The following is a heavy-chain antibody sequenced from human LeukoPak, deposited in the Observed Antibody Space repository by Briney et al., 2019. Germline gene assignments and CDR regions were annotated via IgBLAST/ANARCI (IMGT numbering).Heavy chain of an antibody. CDR1: GYSFTSHW. V-gene: IGHV5-51*01. Sequence: GESLKISCKGSGYSFTSHWIGWVRQMPGKGLEWMGIIYPGDSDTRYSPSFQGQVTISADKSISTAYLQWSSLKASDTAMYYCARLFSPYSGSYWFQNWGQGTLVTVSS. CDR3: ARLFSPYSGSYWFQN. D-gene: IGHD1-26*01. CDR2: IYPGDSDT. J-gene: IGHJ4*02.